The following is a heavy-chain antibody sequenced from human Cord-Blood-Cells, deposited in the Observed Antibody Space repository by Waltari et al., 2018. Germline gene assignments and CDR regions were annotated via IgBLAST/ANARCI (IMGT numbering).Heavy chain of an antibody. J-gene: IGHJ4*02. D-gene: IGHD2-15*01. Sequence: QVQLQESGPGLVKPSETLSLTCPVPGGSISSHYWSWIRQPPGKVLEWIGYIYYSGSTNYNPSLKSRVTISVDTSKNQFSLKLSSVTAADTAVYHCARDVEGFDYWGQGTLVTVSS. CDR1: GGSISSHY. CDR2: IYYSGST. CDR3: ARDVEGFDY. V-gene: IGHV4-59*11.